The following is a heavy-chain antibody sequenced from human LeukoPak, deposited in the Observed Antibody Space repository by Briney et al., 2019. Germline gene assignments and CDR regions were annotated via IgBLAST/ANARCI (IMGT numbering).Heavy chain of an antibody. CDR1: GFTFSRYW. V-gene: IGHV3-7*01. J-gene: IGHJ4*02. Sequence: GGSLRLSCAAPGFTFSRYWMSWVRQAPGKGLEWVANIKQDGSEKYYVDSVKGRFTISRDNAKNSLYLHMISLRVEDTAVYYCARDAQLRYFDWYLDYWGQGTLVTVSS. CDR2: IKQDGSEK. D-gene: IGHD3-9*01. CDR3: ARDAQLRYFDWYLDY.